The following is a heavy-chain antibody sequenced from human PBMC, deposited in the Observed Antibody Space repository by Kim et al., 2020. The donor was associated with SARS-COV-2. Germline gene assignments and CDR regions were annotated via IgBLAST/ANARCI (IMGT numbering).Heavy chain of an antibody. Sequence: GGSLRLSCTASGFTFSSYGMHWARQAPGKGLEWVAVISYDGGNKYYADSVKGRFTISRDNSKNTLYLQMNSLRAEDTAVYYCAKPRSNYDFWSAFVYWGQGTLVTVSS. CDR1: GFTFSSYG. J-gene: IGHJ4*02. V-gene: IGHV3-30*18. CDR2: ISYDGGNK. CDR3: AKPRSNYDFWSAFVY. D-gene: IGHD3-3*01.